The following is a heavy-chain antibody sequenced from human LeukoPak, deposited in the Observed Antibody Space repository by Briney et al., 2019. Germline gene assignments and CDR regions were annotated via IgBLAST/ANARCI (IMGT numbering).Heavy chain of an antibody. Sequence: GGSLRLSCAASGFTFSSYGMNWVRQAPGKGLEWISGISPSGGGTYYADFVKGRFTISRDNSKNTLYLQMNSLRAEDTAVYYCARGDYHSKFDYWGQGTLVTVSS. V-gene: IGHV3-23*01. J-gene: IGHJ4*02. CDR3: ARGDYHSKFDY. D-gene: IGHD4-17*01. CDR2: ISPSGGGT. CDR1: GFTFSSYG.